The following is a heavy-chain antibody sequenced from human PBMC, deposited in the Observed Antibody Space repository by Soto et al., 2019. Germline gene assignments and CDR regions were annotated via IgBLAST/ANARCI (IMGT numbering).Heavy chain of an antibody. CDR2: IYYSGNT. CDR1: GDTISDTIYY. CDR3: ARRRRDGTGKSGNFFDF. V-gene: IGHV4-39*01. Sequence: QLQLQESGPGLVKPSETLSLTCTASGDTISDTIYYWGWIRQPPGNGLEWFGSIYYSGNTNDNPSLKRPVTLSVDTSKNRFSLKLSSVTAADTAVYYCARRRRDGTGKSGNFFDFWGQGTLVTVSS. D-gene: IGHD3-10*01. J-gene: IGHJ4*02.